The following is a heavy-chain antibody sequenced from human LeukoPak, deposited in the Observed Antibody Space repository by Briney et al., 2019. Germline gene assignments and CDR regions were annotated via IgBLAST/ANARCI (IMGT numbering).Heavy chain of an antibody. CDR1: GYCFTSYW. J-gene: IGHJ5*02. CDR2: IYPGDSDT. Sequence: KCGEFLKFSCAGSGYCFTSYWIGWRRQLPGKGLEWMGIIYPGDSDTRYSPSFQGQVPISADKSLSTAYLQWSSLKASDTAMYYCARRGDLYSSSRGWFDPWGQGTLVTVSS. CDR3: ARRGDLYSSSRGWFDP. D-gene: IGHD6-13*01. V-gene: IGHV5-51*01.